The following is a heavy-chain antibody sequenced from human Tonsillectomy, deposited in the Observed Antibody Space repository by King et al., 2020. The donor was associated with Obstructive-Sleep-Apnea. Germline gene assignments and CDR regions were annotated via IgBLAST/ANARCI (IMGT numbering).Heavy chain of an antibody. CDR3: VAVVAATGIWD. D-gene: IGHD2-15*01. Sequence: QLVQSGAEVKKPGASVKVSCKASGYTFTSFGITWVRQAPGQGLQWMGRISAYYGNTNYAQKLQGRLTMTRDTSTSTAYMELRSLRSDDTAVYYCVAVVAATGIWDWGQGTLVSVSS. V-gene: IGHV1-18*01. J-gene: IGHJ4*02. CDR1: GYTFTSFG. CDR2: ISAYYGNT.